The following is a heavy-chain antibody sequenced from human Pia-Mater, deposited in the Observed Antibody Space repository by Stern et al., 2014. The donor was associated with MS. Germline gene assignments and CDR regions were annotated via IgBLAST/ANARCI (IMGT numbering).Heavy chain of an antibody. CDR1: GFIFSRHS. Sequence: VQLVESGGGVVRPGRSLRLSCAASGFIFSRHSMHWVRQAPGKGLEWVAVISSDGSQRYDADSVKGRFSISRDNSKNMVYLQMNSLSGEDTAVYYCAREASMAFDYWGRGTLVTVSS. V-gene: IGHV3-30-3*01. CDR2: ISSDGSQR. J-gene: IGHJ4*02. CDR3: AREASMAFDY. D-gene: IGHD2/OR15-2a*01.